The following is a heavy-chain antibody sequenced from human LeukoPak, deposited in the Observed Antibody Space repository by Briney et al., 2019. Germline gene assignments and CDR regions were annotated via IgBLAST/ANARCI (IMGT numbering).Heavy chain of an antibody. V-gene: IGHV3-66*01. CDR3: AKIPSATGGDY. J-gene: IGHJ4*02. D-gene: IGHD2-8*02. CDR2: IYSGGNT. CDR1: GFTFSNYN. Sequence: GGSLRLSCAASGFTFSNYNMNWVRQAPGRGLEWVSLIYSGGNTNYADSVKGRFTISRDNSKNTMYLQMNSLRAEDTAVYYCAKIPSATGGDYWGQGTLVTVSS.